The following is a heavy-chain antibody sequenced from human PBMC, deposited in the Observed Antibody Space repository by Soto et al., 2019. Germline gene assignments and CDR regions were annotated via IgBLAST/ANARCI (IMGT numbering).Heavy chain of an antibody. D-gene: IGHD3-9*01. J-gene: IGHJ5*02. CDR3: ARGRHFPISTGLNWFDP. CDR1: GGSISSSDSY. Sequence: QVQLQESGPGLVKPSQTLSLTCSVSGGSISSSDSYWSWIRQHPGKGLEWFGYIYHTGSTYYTPSLQRRVTMSGDTSKNQFARQLTSVTAADTAGYFGARGRHFPISTGLNWFDPWGQGTLVTVSS. CDR2: IYHTGST. V-gene: IGHV4-31*03.